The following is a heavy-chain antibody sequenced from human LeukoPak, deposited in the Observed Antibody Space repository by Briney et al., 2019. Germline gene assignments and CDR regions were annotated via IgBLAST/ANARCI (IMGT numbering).Heavy chain of an antibody. V-gene: IGHV3-53*01. J-gene: IGHJ5*02. CDR2: IYSGGST. D-gene: IGHD3-10*01. Sequence: AGSLTLSCAASGFTVSSNYMSWVRQAPGKGLEWVSVIYSGGSTYYADSVKGRFTISRDNSKNTLYLQMNSLRAEDTAVYYCARDKLWFGQGWFDPWGQGTLATVSS. CDR1: GFTVSSNY. CDR3: ARDKLWFGQGWFDP.